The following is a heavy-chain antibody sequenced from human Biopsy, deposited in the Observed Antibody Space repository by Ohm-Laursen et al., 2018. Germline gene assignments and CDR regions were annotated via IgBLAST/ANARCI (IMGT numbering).Heavy chain of an antibody. J-gene: IGHJ4*02. V-gene: IGHV3-23*01. CDR3: AKAGPARSGYYTGFVVDGRDS. CDR1: GFTFSTYA. D-gene: IGHD3-3*01. CDR2: ISGSGDTT. Sequence: SLRLSCAASGFTFSTYAMTWVRQAPGKGLEWVSAISGSGDTTYYADSVKGRFTISRDNSKNTVSLQMNSLRAEDTALYYCAKAGPARSGYYTGFVVDGRDSWGQGTLVTVSS.